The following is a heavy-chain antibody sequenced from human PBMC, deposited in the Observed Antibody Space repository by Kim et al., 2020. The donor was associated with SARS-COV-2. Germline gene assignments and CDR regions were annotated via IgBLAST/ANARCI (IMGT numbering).Heavy chain of an antibody. J-gene: IGHJ6*03. CDR3: AKESGWCGGDCYHYYYYYMDV. CDR1: GFTFDDYA. Sequence: GGSLRLSCAASGFTFDDYAMHWVRQAPGKGLEWVSGISWNSGSIGYADSVKGRFTISRDNAKNSLYLQMNSLRAEDTALYYCAKESGWCGGDCYHYYYYYMDVWGKGTTVTVSS. CDR2: ISWNSGSI. V-gene: IGHV3-9*01. D-gene: IGHD2-21*01.